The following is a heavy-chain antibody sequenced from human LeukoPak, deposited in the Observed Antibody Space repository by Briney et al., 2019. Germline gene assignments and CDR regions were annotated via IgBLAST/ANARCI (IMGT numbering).Heavy chain of an antibody. CDR1: GFTVSSNY. D-gene: IGHD1-26*01. Sequence: PGGSLRLSCAASGFTVSSNYMSWVRQAPGKGLEWVSVIYSGGSTYYADSVKGRFTISRDNSKNTLYLQMNSLRAEDTAVYYCARDGGGSYWGNYFDYWGQGTLVTVSS. CDR3: ARDGGGSYWGNYFDY. CDR2: IYSGGST. J-gene: IGHJ4*02. V-gene: IGHV3-53*01.